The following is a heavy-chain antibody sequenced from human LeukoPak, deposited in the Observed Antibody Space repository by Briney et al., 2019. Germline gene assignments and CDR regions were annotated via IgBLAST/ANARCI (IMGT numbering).Heavy chain of an antibody. Sequence: GESLKISCKGSGYSFTSYWIGWVRQMPGKGLEWMGIIYPGDSDTRYSPSFQGQVTISADKSISTAYLQWSSLKASDTAMYYCAREVEMATNGKFTDYWGQGTLVTVSS. CDR2: IYPGDSDT. V-gene: IGHV5-51*01. J-gene: IGHJ4*02. D-gene: IGHD5-24*01. CDR1: GYSFTSYW. CDR3: AREVEMATNGKFTDY.